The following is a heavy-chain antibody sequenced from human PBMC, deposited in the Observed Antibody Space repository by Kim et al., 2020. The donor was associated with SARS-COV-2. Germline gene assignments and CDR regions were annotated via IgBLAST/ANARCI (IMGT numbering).Heavy chain of an antibody. CDR3: VREDWGRGGAFDL. V-gene: IGHV1-3*01. D-gene: IGHD7-27*01. J-gene: IGHJ3*01. Sequence: ASVKVSCTASGFTFTSYTIYWVHQAPGQRPEWLAWINLGNGKTEYSQKFQGRLTVTRDTFASTVYMELSRLTSEDTTVYYCVREDWGRGGAFDLWGQGTMVTVSS. CDR2: INLGNGKT. CDR1: GFTFTSYT.